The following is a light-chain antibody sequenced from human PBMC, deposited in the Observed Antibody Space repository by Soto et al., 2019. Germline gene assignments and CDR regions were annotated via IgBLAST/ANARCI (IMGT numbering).Light chain of an antibody. Sequence: EIVMTQSPATLSVSPGERATLSCRASQSLSNKLAWYQQKPGQAPRLLIYDASTRATGIPPRFSRSGSGTEYTLITSSLQSDDFALYYCLQHNNWPLTFGPGTKVDIK. CDR2: DAS. V-gene: IGKV3D-15*01. CDR1: QSLSNK. J-gene: IGKJ3*01. CDR3: LQHNNWPLT.